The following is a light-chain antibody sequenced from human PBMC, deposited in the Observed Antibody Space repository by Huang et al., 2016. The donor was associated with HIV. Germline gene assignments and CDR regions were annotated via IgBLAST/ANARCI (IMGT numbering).Light chain of an antibody. V-gene: IGKV4-1*01. J-gene: IGKJ3*01. CDR1: QSVLYSSTNR. CDR2: GAA. CDR3: QQYYSPPST. Sequence: DIVMTQSPDSLSVSLGEGATINCKSSQSVLYSSTNRLAWYQQKPGQPPRLVIDGAATREAGVPERFSGSGSGTDFTLTISSLQAEDVAVYFCQQYYSPPSTFGPGTKVDIK.